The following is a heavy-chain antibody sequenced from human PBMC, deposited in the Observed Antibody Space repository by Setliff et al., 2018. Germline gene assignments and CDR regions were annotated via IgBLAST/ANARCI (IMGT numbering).Heavy chain of an antibody. V-gene: IGHV4-59*08. CDR1: GGSISSSQY. CDR2: ISNRGST. J-gene: IGHJ2*01. CDR3: ARHRRPDYGDFISWYFDL. Sequence: PSETLSLTCTVSGGSISSSQYWSWIRQPPGKGLEWIGYISNRGSTDYNPSLKSRVTISLDMSKNQFSLRLNSVTAADTAVYFCARHRRPDYGDFISWYFDLWGRGTLVTVS. D-gene: IGHD4-17*01.